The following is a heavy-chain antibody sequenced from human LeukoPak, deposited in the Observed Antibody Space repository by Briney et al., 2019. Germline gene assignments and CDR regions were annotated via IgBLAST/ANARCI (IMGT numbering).Heavy chain of an antibody. CDR2: IYYGGST. CDR1: GGSISSYS. V-gene: IGHV4-59*01. Sequence: SETLSLTCTVSGGSISSYSWSWIRQPPGKGLEWIGYIYYGGSTNYNPSLKSRVTISVDTSKNQFSLKLSSVTAADTAVYYCASSDLAHDAFDIWGQGTMVTVSS. CDR3: ASSDLAHDAFDI. J-gene: IGHJ3*02.